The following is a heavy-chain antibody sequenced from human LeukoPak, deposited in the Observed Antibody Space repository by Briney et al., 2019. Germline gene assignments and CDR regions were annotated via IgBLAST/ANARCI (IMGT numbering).Heavy chain of an antibody. Sequence: GESLKIPCKGSGYRFTSYWIGWVRQIPGKGLEWMGIIYPGDSDTRYSPSFQGQVTISADKSISTEYMQWSSLKASDTAMYYCARLNMVRGAGVDYWGQGTLVTVSS. J-gene: IGHJ4*02. CDR1: GYRFTSYW. V-gene: IGHV5-51*01. CDR2: IYPGDSDT. D-gene: IGHD3-10*01. CDR3: ARLNMVRGAGVDY.